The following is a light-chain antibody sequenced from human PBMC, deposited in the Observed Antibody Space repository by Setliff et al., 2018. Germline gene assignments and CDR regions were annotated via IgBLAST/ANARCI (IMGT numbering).Light chain of an antibody. Sequence: SVLTQPASVSGSPEQSITISCTGEFGAYGSAYVSWYQQHPDKAPKLVIYDVNNRPSGISHRFSGSNSANTASLTISGLQAEDAAEYFCASKTGPGTYVFGTGTKV. CDR3: ASKTGPGTYV. CDR1: FGAYGSAY. J-gene: IGLJ1*01. CDR2: DVN. V-gene: IGLV2-14*03.